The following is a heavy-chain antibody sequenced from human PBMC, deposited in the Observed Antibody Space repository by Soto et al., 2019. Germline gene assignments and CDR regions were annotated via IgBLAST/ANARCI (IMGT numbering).Heavy chain of an antibody. Sequence: PSETLSLTCAVYGGSFSGYYWSWIRQPPGKGLEWIGEINHSGSTNYNPSLKSRVTISVDTSKNQFSLKLSSVTAADTAVYYCARGRSGKYCSSTSCYPKYNYYYYYMDVWGKGTTVTVSS. CDR2: INHSGST. V-gene: IGHV4-34*01. CDR1: GGSFSGYY. CDR3: ARGRSGKYCSSTSCYPKYNYYYYYMDV. J-gene: IGHJ6*03. D-gene: IGHD2-2*01.